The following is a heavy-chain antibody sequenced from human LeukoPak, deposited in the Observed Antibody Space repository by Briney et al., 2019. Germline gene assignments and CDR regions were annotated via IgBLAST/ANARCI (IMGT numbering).Heavy chain of an antibody. J-gene: IGHJ5*02. CDR2: ISGSGGST. V-gene: IGHV3-23*01. Sequence: GGSLGLSCAASGFTFSSYAMSWVRQAPGKGLEWVSGISGSGGSTYYADSVKGRFTISRDNSKNTLYLQMNSLRAEDTAVYYCTRKVGNWFDPWGQGTLVTVSS. CDR3: TRKVGNWFDP. CDR1: GFTFSSYA.